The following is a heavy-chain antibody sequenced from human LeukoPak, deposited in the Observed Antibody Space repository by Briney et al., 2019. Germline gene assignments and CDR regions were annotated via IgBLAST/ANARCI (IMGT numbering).Heavy chain of an antibody. J-gene: IGHJ4*02. D-gene: IGHD3-22*01. CDR3: ARERYDSSGFDY. CDR1: GFTLSTYC. Sequence: GGSLRLSCAASGFTLSTYCMSWVRQAPGKGLEWVANIQEDGSEKNYVDSVRGRFTISRDNAKNSLYLQMDSLRAGDTAVYYCARERYDSSGFDYWGQGTLVTVSS. CDR2: IQEDGSEK. V-gene: IGHV3-7*01.